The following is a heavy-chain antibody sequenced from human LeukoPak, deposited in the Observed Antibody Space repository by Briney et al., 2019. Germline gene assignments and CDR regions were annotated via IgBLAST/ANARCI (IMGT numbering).Heavy chain of an antibody. J-gene: IGHJ4*03. Sequence: SETLSLTCAVYGGSFSTYYWSWIRQSPGKGLEWIAEINHRGDTNYNPSVKSRVTISVDTSKNQFSLKVASLTAADTAVYYCARGPTRRETGYFDYWGQGTLVTVSS. CDR1: GGSFSTYY. V-gene: IGHV4-34*01. CDR3: ARGPTRRETGYFDY. CDR2: INHRGDT. D-gene: IGHD1-1*01.